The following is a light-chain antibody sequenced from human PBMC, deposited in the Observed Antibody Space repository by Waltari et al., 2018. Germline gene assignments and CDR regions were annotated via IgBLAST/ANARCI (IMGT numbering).Light chain of an antibody. CDR3: QQYGSSPRT. Sequence: EIVLTQSPGTLSLSPGERATLSCRASQSVSSNSLTWYQQKPGQAPRLLIYDASSRATGIPDRFSGSGSGADFTLTISRLEPEDFAVYYCQQYGSSPRTFGQGTKLEIK. CDR1: QSVSSNS. J-gene: IGKJ2*01. CDR2: DAS. V-gene: IGKV3-20*01.